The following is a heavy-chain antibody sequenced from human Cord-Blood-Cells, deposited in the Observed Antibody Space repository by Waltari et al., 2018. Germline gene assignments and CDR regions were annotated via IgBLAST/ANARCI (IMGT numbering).Heavy chain of an antibody. CDR1: GYTFTSSD. CDR2: MNPNSGNT. J-gene: IGHJ4*02. Sequence: QVQLVQSGAEVKKPGASVKVSCKASGYTFTSSDLNWVRQAPGQGLEWMGWMNPNSGNTGYAQKFQGRVTMTRNTSISTAYMELSSLRSEDTAVYYCARRSPGFSGSYPYYFDYWGQGTLVTVSS. CDR3: ARRSPGFSGSYPYYFDY. D-gene: IGHD1-26*01. V-gene: IGHV1-8*01.